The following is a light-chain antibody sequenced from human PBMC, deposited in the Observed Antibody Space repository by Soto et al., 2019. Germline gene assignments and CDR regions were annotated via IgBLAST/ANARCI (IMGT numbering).Light chain of an antibody. CDR2: AAS. V-gene: IGKV1-39*01. Sequence: IQMTQSPSSLSASLGDRVTITCRASQRISNYLNWYQQKPAKAPKLLISAASNLQSGVPSRFSGSGSGTDFTLTINTLQPDDSATYYCQQTSNTLGTFGGGTKVEIK. J-gene: IGKJ4*01. CDR1: QRISNY. CDR3: QQTSNTLGT.